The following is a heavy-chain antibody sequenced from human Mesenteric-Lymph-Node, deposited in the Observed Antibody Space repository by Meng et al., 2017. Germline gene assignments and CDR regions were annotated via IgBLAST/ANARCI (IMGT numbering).Heavy chain of an antibody. D-gene: IGHD2-21*02. CDR2: VYHNGNA. J-gene: IGHJ4*02. V-gene: IGHV4-4*02. Sequence: QGQLQKSGQGLVKPWGAHSPTCGGFGGSISSNNWWSWVRQPPGKGLEWIGEVYHNGNANYNPSLKSRVTISVDKSKNQFSLKLSFVAAADTAIYYCARELDAVGVTAYDLWGQGTLVTVSS. CDR1: GGSISSNNW. CDR3: ARELDAVGVTAYDL.